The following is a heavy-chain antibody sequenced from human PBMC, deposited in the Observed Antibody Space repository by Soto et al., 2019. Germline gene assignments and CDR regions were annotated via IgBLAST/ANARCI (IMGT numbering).Heavy chain of an antibody. CDR2: ISYDGSNK. J-gene: IGHJ5*02. V-gene: IGHV3-30*18. D-gene: IGHD5-18*01. Sequence: SLRLSCAASGFTFSSYGMHWVRQAPGKGLEWVAVISYDGSNKYYADSVKGRSTISRDNSKNTLYLQMNSLRAEDTAVYYCAKRGYGRYNWFDPWGQGTLVTVSS. CDR3: AKRGYGRYNWFDP. CDR1: GFTFSSYG.